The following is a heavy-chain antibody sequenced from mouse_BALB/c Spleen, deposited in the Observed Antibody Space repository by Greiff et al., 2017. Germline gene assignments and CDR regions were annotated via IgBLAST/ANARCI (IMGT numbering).Heavy chain of an antibody. CDR3: ASDYYGSSYDAMDY. D-gene: IGHD1-1*01. CDR2: INPSTGYT. V-gene: IGHV1-7*01. J-gene: IGHJ4*01. Sequence: QVQLQQSGAELAKPGASVKMSCKASGYTFTSYWMHWVKQRPGQGLEWIGYINPSTGYTEYNQKFKDKATLTADKSSSTAYMQLSSLTSEDSAVYYCASDYYGSSYDAMDYWGQGTSVTVSS. CDR1: GYTFTSYW.